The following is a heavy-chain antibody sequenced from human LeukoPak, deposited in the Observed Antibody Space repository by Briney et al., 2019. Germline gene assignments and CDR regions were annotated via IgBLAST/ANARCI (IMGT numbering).Heavy chain of an antibody. CDR3: ARAKSGEQQLVFERDY. CDR1: GYTFTGYY. V-gene: IGHV1-2*02. CDR2: INPNSGGT. J-gene: IGHJ4*02. D-gene: IGHD6-13*01. Sequence: ASVKVSCKASGYTFTGYYMHWVRQAPGQGLEWMGWINPNSGGTNYAQKFQGRVTMTRDTSISTAYMELSRLRSDDTAVYYCARAKSGEQQLVFERDYWGQGTLVTVSS.